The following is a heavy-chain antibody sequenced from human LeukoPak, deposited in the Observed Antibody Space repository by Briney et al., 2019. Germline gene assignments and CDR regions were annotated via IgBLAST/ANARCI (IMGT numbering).Heavy chain of an antibody. D-gene: IGHD6-13*01. J-gene: IGHJ4*02. V-gene: IGHV5-51*01. Sequence: PGESLKISCKGSGYIFTSYWIAWVRQVPGKGLDWMGIIYPGDSDTKYSPSFQGQVTISADKSISTAYLQWSSLKASDTAIYYCARRWVGSSSWYRLYSFDYWGQGTLVTVSS. CDR1: GYIFTSYW. CDR3: ARRWVGSSSWYRLYSFDY. CDR2: IYPGDSDT.